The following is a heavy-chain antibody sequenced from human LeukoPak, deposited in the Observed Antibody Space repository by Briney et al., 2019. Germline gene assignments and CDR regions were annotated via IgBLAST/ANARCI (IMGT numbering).Heavy chain of an antibody. CDR2: FIGSGGAT. V-gene: IGHV3-23*01. CDR3: AKDGVATLTFDY. J-gene: IGHJ4*02. Sequence: VSVFIGSGGATCYADSVKGRFTISRDNSKNTLYLQMNSLRAEDTAVYYCAKDGVATLTFDYWGQGTLVTVSS. D-gene: IGHD5-12*01.